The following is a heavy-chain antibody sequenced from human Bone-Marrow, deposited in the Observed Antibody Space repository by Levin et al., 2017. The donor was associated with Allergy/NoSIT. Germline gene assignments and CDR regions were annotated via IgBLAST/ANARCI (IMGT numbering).Heavy chain of an antibody. D-gene: IGHD3-22*01. V-gene: IGHV4-39*01. J-gene: IGHJ4*02. CDR2: FHYSGST. CDR3: ARLDYYDSSGPPDY. Sequence: SETLSLTCTVSGGSISSSNYYWGWIRQPPGKGLEWIGSFHYSGSTYYNSSLKSRATTSVGTSKNQFSLKLRSVTAADPAVYYCARLDYYDSSGPPDYWGQGTLVTVSS. CDR1: GGSISSSNYY.